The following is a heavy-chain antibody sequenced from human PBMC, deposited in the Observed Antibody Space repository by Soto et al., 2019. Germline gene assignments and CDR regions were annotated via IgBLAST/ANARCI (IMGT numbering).Heavy chain of an antibody. V-gene: IGHV4-34*01. CDR1: GGSFSGYY. J-gene: IGHJ4*02. CDR2: INHSGST. Sequence: QVQLQQWGAGLLKPSETLSLTCAVYGGSFSGYYWSWIRQPPGKGLEWIGEINHSGSTNYNPSLKSRLTISVDTSKNQFSLKLSSVTAADTAVYYCARGDIISAAGSGFDYWGQGTLVTVSS. CDR3: ARGDIISAAGSGFDY. D-gene: IGHD6-13*01.